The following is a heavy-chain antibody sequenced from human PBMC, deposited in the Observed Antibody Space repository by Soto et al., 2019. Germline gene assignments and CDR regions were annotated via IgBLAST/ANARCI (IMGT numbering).Heavy chain of an antibody. Sequence: VGSLRLSCAASGFTFSDYSMSWVRQSPGKGLEGVANIKQDGGEEDYVDSVKGRLTIPRDNAKNSLYLQMNSLRAEDTAVYYCARVYYESRGPTKYRAFDVWGQGTMVTVSS. CDR1: GFTFSDYS. D-gene: IGHD3-22*01. CDR2: IKQDGGEE. CDR3: ARVYYESRGPTKYRAFDV. J-gene: IGHJ3*01. V-gene: IGHV3-7*01.